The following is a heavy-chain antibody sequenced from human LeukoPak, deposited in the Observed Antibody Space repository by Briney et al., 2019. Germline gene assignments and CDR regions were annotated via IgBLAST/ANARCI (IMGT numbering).Heavy chain of an antibody. V-gene: IGHV4-59*01. CDR3: ARRAKLGSSGCFDY. CDR2: IHYSGST. D-gene: IGHD6-19*01. CDR1: GGSISTYY. Sequence: SETLSLTCTVSGGSISTYYWSWIRQPPGKGLEWIGHIHYSGSTNYNPSLKSRVTISVDTSKNQFSLKLSSVTAADTAIYYCARRAKLGSSGCFDYWGQGTLVTVSS. J-gene: IGHJ4*02.